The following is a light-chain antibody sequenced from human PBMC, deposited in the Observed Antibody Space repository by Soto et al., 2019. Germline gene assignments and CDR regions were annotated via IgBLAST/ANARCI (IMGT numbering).Light chain of an antibody. CDR1: QGISSY. V-gene: IGKV1-8*01. CDR2: AAS. J-gene: IGKJ3*01. Sequence: AIRMTQSPSSFSASTGDRVTITCRASQGISSYLAWYQQKPGKAPKLLIYAASTLQSGVPSRFSGSGSGTDFTLHISCLQAEDFATYYCQQYYSYPFTFGPGTKVDIK. CDR3: QQYYSYPFT.